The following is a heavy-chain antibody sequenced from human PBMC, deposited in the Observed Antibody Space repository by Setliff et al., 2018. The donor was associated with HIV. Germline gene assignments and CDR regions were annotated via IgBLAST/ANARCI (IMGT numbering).Heavy chain of an antibody. J-gene: IGHJ6*02. D-gene: IGHD2-21*02. V-gene: IGHV4-38-2*02. CDR1: GYSISSGYY. CDR3: ARAMRGVVVTNMYYYYGMDV. Sequence: PSETLSLTCTVSGYSISSGYYWGWIRQPPGKGLEWIGSIYHSGGTYYNPSLKSRVTISVDTSKNQFSLKLSSVTAADTAVYYCARAMRGVVVTNMYYYYGMDVWGQGTTVTVSS. CDR2: IYHSGGT.